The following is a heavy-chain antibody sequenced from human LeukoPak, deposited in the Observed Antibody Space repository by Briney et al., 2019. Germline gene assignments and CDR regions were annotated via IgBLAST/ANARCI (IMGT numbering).Heavy chain of an antibody. CDR1: VYTFTNFY. CDR2: MNPNSGDT. V-gene: IGHV1-2*02. J-gene: IGHJ4*02. Sequence: RGASVKVSCTASVYTFTNFYIHWVRQAPGQGLEWMGWMNPNSGDTSYAREFQDRVTMTRDTSLSTAYMELSRLRSDDTAVYFCARRPINCIITNCYVDYWGQGTLVTVSS. CDR3: ARRPINCIITNCYVDY. D-gene: IGHD2-2*01.